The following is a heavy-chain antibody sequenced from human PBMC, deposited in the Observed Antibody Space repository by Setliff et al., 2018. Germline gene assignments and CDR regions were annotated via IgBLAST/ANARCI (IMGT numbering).Heavy chain of an antibody. J-gene: IGHJ4*02. Sequence: HPGGSLRLSCAASGFTFTSYDMSWVRQAPGKGLEWVSGISGTGATTNYADSVKGRFTISRDNSKKTLYLQMNSLRAEDTAVYYCVKDVVGYSSTWPKRDYFDYWGQGTLVTVSS. CDR1: GFTFTSYD. CDR3: VKDVVGYSSTWPKRDYFDY. CDR2: ISGTGATT. D-gene: IGHD6-13*01. V-gene: IGHV3-23*01.